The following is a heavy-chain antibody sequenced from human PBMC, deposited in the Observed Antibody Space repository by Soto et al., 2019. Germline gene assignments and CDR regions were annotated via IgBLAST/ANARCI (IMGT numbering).Heavy chain of an antibody. CDR2: IGTAGDT. CDR3: VRDGVYGSLCY. D-gene: IGHD2-8*01. CDR1: GFTFSSYD. V-gene: IGHV3-13*01. Sequence: GGSLRLSCAASGFTFSSYDMHWVRQATGKGLEWVSAIGTAGDTYYPGSVKGRFTISRENAKNSLYLQMNSLRAGDTAVYFCVRDGVYGSLCYWGQGTLVFVSS. J-gene: IGHJ4*02.